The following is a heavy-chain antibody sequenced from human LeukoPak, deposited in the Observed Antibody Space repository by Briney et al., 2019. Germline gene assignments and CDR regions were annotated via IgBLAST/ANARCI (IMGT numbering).Heavy chain of an antibody. CDR2: ITGSGDPK. Sequence: GGSLRLSCAASGFIFRNYAMSWVRQAPGRGLEWVSAITGSGDPKYYADSVKGRFTISRENYKNTLYVQMNTLRAEDTAVYYCAKWGDYDILTGYYVSDYWGQGALVTVSS. CDR1: GFIFRNYA. V-gene: IGHV3-23*01. CDR3: AKWGDYDILTGYYVSDY. D-gene: IGHD3-9*01. J-gene: IGHJ4*02.